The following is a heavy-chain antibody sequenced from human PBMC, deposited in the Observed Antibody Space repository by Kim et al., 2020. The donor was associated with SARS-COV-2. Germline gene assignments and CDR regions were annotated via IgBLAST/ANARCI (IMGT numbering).Heavy chain of an antibody. Sequence: GGSLRLSCAASGFPFSNVWMSWVRQAPGRGLEWVGRIKSKTDGDATDYAAPVKGRFTMSRDDSKNTLHLQMNSLETEDTGVYYCTTLISAAGRGYWGQGTLVTVSS. CDR2: IKSKTDGDAT. V-gene: IGHV3-15*01. CDR3: TTLISAAGRGY. D-gene: IGHD6-13*01. J-gene: IGHJ4*02. CDR1: GFPFSNVW.